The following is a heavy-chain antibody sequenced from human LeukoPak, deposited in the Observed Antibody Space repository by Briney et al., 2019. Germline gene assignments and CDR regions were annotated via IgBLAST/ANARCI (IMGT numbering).Heavy chain of an antibody. Sequence: ASVKVSCKASGGRFRSYAMNWVRQAPGQGLEWMGGIIPIFGTANYAQKFQGRVTITTDESTITAYVELSSLRFEDTAVYYCASPIIATWSAFDIWGQGTMVTVSS. CDR1: GGRFRSYA. J-gene: IGHJ3*02. CDR3: ASPIIATWSAFDI. V-gene: IGHV1-69*05. CDR2: IIPIFGTA. D-gene: IGHD1-1*01.